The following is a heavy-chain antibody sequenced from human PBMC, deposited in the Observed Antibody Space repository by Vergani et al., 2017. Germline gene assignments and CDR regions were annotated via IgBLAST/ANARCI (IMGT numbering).Heavy chain of an antibody. D-gene: IGHD6-19*01. Sequence: QVQLQESGPGLVKPSETLSLTCTVSGGFISNISNYYWSWIRRSPGKGLQWIGYIYYRGGTNYRGSTNYNPSLKSRVTMSVDTSKNQFSLKLRSVAAADTAVYYCARTPEYSSGWFGMSYFDLWGRGTVVTVSS. CDR3: ARTPEYSSGWFGMSYFDL. J-gene: IGHJ2*01. V-gene: IGHV4-61*01. CDR2: IYYRGGTNYRGST. CDR1: GGFISNISNYY.